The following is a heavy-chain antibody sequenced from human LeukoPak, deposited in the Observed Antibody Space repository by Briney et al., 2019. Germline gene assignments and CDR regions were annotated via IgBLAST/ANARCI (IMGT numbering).Heavy chain of an antibody. CDR2: ISGGGIGI. J-gene: IGHJ4*02. Sequence: PGGSLRLPCAASGFTFSSYAMSWVRQAPGKGLEWVSAISGGGIGIYYADSLKGRFTISRDDSKNTLYLQMNSLRAEDTAVYYCTRRRGNQQPIDYWGQGTLVTVSS. CDR3: TRRRGNQQPIDY. V-gene: IGHV3-23*01. CDR1: GFTFSSYA. D-gene: IGHD2-2*01.